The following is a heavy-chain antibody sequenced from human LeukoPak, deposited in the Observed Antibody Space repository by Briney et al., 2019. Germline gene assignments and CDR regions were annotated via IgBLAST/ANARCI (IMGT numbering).Heavy chain of an antibody. V-gene: IGHV1-69*13. Sequence: GASVKVSCKASGGTLSSYAISWVRQAPGQGLEWMGGIIPIFGTANYAQKFQGRVTITADESTSTAYMELSSLRSEDTAVYYCAREYSSSSGIVFDPWGQGTLVTVSS. CDR1: GGTLSSYA. CDR2: IIPIFGTA. CDR3: AREYSSSSGIVFDP. D-gene: IGHD6-6*01. J-gene: IGHJ5*02.